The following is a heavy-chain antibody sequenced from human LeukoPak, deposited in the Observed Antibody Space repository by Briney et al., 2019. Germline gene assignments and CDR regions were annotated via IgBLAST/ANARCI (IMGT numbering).Heavy chain of an antibody. Sequence: GGSLRLSSAASGFTFSSYGMHWVRQAPGKGLEWVAFIRYDGSNKYYADSVKGRFTISRDNCKNTLYLQMNSLRAEDTAVYYCVRIPNSANFPNWFDPWGQGTLVTVSS. CDR3: VRIPNSANFPNWFDP. D-gene: IGHD4/OR15-4a*01. CDR2: IRYDGSNK. V-gene: IGHV3-30*02. J-gene: IGHJ5*02. CDR1: GFTFSSYG.